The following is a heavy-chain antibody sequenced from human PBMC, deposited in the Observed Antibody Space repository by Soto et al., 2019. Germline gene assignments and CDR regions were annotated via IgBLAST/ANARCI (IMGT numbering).Heavy chain of an antibody. CDR1: GFTFSSYG. CDR3: AKHLWFGESVFDP. CDR2: IRGSADSA. D-gene: IGHD3-10*01. J-gene: IGHJ5*02. Sequence: GWSLRLSCAASGFTFSSYGMSWVRQAPRKGLEWVSTIRGSADSANYADSVKGRFTISRDNSKNMLYLQMNSLRADDTAVYYCAKHLWFGESVFDPWGQGTLVTVSS. V-gene: IGHV3-23*01.